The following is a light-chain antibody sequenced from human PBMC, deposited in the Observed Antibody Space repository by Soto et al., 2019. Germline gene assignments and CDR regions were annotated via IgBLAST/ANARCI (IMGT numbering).Light chain of an antibody. CDR2: ESS. J-gene: IGKJ4*01. CDR1: QSVGTS. Sequence: EIVLTQSPATLSLSPGERATLSCRASQSVGTSLAWYQQKSGQAPRLLFYESSNRATYIPARFIASGSGTDFTLTISGLEHDDFAVYYCQQRGVWPLTFGGGTTVEIK. CDR3: QQRGVWPLT. V-gene: IGKV3-11*01.